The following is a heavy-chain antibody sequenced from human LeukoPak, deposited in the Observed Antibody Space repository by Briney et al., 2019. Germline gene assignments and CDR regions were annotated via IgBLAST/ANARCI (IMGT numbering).Heavy chain of an antibody. CDR2: IYSSGST. CDR1: GDSISGYY. Sequence: SETLSLTCSVSGDSISGYYWSWIRQPPGKGLEWIGYIYSSGSTSYNPSLKSRVTISVDTSENQFSLKLRSVTAADTAKYYCARGYSSALYYFDYWGQGPLVTVPS. CDR3: ARGYSSALYYFDY. V-gene: IGHV4-59*01. D-gene: IGHD5-18*01. J-gene: IGHJ4*02.